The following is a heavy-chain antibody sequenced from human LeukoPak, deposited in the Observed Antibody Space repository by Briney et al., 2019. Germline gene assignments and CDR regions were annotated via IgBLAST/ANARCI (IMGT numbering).Heavy chain of an antibody. CDR2: ISSSSSTI. CDR1: GFTFSSYS. CDR3: ARGGYDFWSWYYFDY. J-gene: IGHJ4*02. D-gene: IGHD3-3*01. Sequence: GGSLRLSCAASGFTFSSYSMNWVRQAPGKGLEWVSYISSSSSTIYYADSVKGRFTISRDNAKNSLYLQMNSLRAEDTAVYYCARGGYDFWSWYYFDYWGQGTLVTVSS. V-gene: IGHV3-48*01.